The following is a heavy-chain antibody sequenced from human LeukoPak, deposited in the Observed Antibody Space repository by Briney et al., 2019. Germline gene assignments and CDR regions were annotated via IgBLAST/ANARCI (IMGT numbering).Heavy chain of an antibody. CDR1: GGSISSYY. V-gene: IGHV4-59*08. CDR3: ARQEWIQAFVGAFDI. D-gene: IGHD5-18*01. CDR2: IYYSGST. Sequence: PSETLSLTCTVSGGSISSYYWSWIRQPPGKGLEWIGYIYYSGSTNYNPSLKSRVTISVDTSKNQFSLKLSSVTAADTAVCYCARQEWIQAFVGAFDIRGQGTMVTVSS. J-gene: IGHJ3*02.